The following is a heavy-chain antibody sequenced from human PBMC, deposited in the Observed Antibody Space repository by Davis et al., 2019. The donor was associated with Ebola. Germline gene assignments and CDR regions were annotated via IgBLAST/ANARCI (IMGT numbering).Heavy chain of an antibody. D-gene: IGHD6-6*01. V-gene: IGHV3-53*01. CDR2: IYSGGIT. Sequence: GGSLRLSCAASGFTVSTYYMSWVRQAPGQGLEWVSIIYSGGITFYTDSVMGRFTISRDKSKSTLYLQMNSLRAEDTAVYYCAKDHRPYSSSSGPMDVWGQGTTVTVSS. CDR3: AKDHRPYSSSSGPMDV. CDR1: GFTVSTYY. J-gene: IGHJ6*02.